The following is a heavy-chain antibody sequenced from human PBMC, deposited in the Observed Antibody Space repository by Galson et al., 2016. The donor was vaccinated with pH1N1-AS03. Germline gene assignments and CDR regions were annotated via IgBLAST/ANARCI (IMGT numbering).Heavy chain of an antibody. CDR1: GGSVTSYDYY. D-gene: IGHD5-24*01. V-gene: IGHV4-61*02. CDR2: GYSSGHT. J-gene: IGHJ4*02. Sequence: TLSLTCTVSGGSVTSYDYYWGWIRQAPGNGLEWIGRGYSSGHTNYNPSLKGRVTISVDTSKNQFSLRLSSVTAADTAFYYCAREDGSTVISKFDYWGQGTLDTVSS. CDR3: AREDGSTVISKFDY.